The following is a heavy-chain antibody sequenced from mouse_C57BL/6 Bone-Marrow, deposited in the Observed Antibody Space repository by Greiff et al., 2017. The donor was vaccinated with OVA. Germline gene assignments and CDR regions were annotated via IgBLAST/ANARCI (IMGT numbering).Heavy chain of an antibody. J-gene: IGHJ1*03. CDR2: ISDGGSYT. V-gene: IGHV5-4*01. Sequence: EVHLVESGGGLVKPGGSLKLSCAASGFTFSSYAMSWVRQTPEKRLEWVATISDGGSYTYYPDNVKGRFTISRDNAKNNLYLQMSHLKSEDTAMDYCAREGYYYGSHWYFDVWGTGTTVTVSS. CDR1: GFTFSSYA. D-gene: IGHD1-1*01. CDR3: AREGYYYGSHWYFDV.